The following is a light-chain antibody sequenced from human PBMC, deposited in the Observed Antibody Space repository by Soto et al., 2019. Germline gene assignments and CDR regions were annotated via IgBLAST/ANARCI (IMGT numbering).Light chain of an antibody. CDR3: QQYGSSPWS. J-gene: IGKJ1*01. CDR2: GAS. V-gene: IGKV3-20*01. Sequence: EIVLTQSPGTLSLSQGERATLSCRASQSVSSSYLAWYQQKPGQAPRLLIYGASSRDTGIPDRFSGSGSGTDFTLSISSLEPDDFAVYYCQQYGSSPWSFGQGTMVEI. CDR1: QSVSSSY.